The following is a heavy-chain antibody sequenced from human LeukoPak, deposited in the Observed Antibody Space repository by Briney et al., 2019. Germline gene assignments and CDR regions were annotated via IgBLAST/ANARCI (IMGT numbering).Heavy chain of an antibody. D-gene: IGHD3-3*01. CDR1: GGSFSGYY. CDR2: INHSGST. V-gene: IGHV4-34*01. J-gene: IGHJ4*02. CDR3: ARVAYYDFWSGYNFFDY. Sequence: SETLSLTCAVYGGSFSGYYWSWIRQPPGKGLEWIGEINHSGSTNHNPSLKSRVTISVDTSKNQFSLKLSSVTAADTAVYYCARVAYYDFWSGYNFFDYWGQGTLVTVSS.